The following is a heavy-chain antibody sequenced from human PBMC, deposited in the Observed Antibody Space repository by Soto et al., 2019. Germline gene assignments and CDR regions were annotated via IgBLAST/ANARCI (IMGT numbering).Heavy chain of an antibody. Sequence: PGGSLRLSCAAAGFTFSDYYMSWIRPAPGKGLEWVSYISSSGYTIYYADSVKGRFTISRDNAKSSLYLQMNSLGAEDTAVYYCARVSSGSDPLDYWGQGTLVTVSS. V-gene: IGHV3-11*01. CDR3: ARVSSGSDPLDY. D-gene: IGHD5-12*01. J-gene: IGHJ4*02. CDR1: GFTFSDYY. CDR2: ISSSGYTI.